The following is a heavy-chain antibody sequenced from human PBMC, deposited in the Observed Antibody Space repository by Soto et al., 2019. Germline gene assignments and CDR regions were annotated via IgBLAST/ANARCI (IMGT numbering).Heavy chain of an antibody. J-gene: IGHJ3*02. CDR1: GGTFSSYA. D-gene: IGHD2-2*01. CDR2: IIPIFGTA. V-gene: IGHV1-69*01. CDR3: ARGKPYPDCSSTSCYHSFSFDI. Sequence: QVQLVQSGAEVKKPGSSVKVSCKASGGTFSSYAISWVRQAPGQGLEWMGGIIPIFGTANYAQKFQGRVTITADESTSTAYMELSSLRSEDTAVYYCARGKPYPDCSSTSCYHSFSFDIWGQGTMVTVSS.